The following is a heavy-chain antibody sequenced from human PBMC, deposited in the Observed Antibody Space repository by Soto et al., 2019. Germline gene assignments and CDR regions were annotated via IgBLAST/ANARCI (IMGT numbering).Heavy chain of an antibody. J-gene: IGHJ5*02. Sequence: QVQLQESGPGLVKPSQTLPLTCTVSGGSISSGDYYWSWIRQPPGKGLEWIGYIYYSGSTYYNPSLKSRVTISVDTSKNQFSLKLSSVTAADTAVYYCARTGRIAVAGTWDWFDPWGQGTLVTVSS. CDR2: IYYSGST. V-gene: IGHV4-30-4*01. CDR1: GGSISSGDYY. D-gene: IGHD6-19*01. CDR3: ARTGRIAVAGTWDWFDP.